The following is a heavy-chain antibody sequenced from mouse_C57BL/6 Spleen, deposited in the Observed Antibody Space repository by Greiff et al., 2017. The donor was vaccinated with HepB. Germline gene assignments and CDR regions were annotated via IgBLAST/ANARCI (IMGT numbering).Heavy chain of an antibody. CDR3: ARDAAGYYVGAMDY. CDR2: SRNKANDYTT. Sequence: EVQGVESGGGLVQSGRSLRLSCATSGFTFSDFYMEWVRQAPGKGLEWIAASRNKANDYTTEYSASVKGRFIVSRDTSQSILYLQMNALRAEDTAIYYCARDAAGYYVGAMDYWGQGTSVTVSS. CDR1: GFTFSDFY. V-gene: IGHV7-1*01. J-gene: IGHJ4*01. D-gene: IGHD2-3*01.